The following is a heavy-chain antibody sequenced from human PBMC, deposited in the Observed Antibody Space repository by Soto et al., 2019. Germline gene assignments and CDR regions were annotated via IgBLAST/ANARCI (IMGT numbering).Heavy chain of an antibody. D-gene: IGHD3-16*01. CDR1: GAFLKIFF. CDR3: ARDRGGITVSSKPLGEWFDP. J-gene: IGHJ5*02. Sequence: QVQLQESGPGLVRPSETLSLTCTVSGAFLKIFFWSWTVQPPGKGRERFGKLSKGGAAASLAVGETSGYHPSLESRATISLDLHKNQFSLRLTSVTAADTAVYYCARDRGGITVSSKPLGEWFDPWGQGTLVTVSS. V-gene: IGHV4-59*01. CDR2: LSKGGAAASLAVGETS.